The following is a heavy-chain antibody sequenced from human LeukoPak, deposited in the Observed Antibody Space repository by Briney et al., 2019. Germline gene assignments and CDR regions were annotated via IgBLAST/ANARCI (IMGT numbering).Heavy chain of an antibody. Sequence: HPGGSLRLSCAASGFTFSSYAMHWVRQAPGKGLEWVAVISYDGSNKYYADSVKGRFTISRDNSKNTLYLQMNSLRAEDTAVYYCARDGREAVAGTFDYWGQGTLVTVSS. CDR2: ISYDGSNK. V-gene: IGHV3-30*04. CDR3: ARDGREAVAGTFDY. D-gene: IGHD6-19*01. J-gene: IGHJ4*02. CDR1: GFTFSSYA.